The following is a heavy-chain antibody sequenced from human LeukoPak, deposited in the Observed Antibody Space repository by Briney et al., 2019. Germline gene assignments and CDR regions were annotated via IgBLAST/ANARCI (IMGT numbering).Heavy chain of an antibody. Sequence: GGSLRLSCAASGFTFSSYSMNWVRQAPGKGLEWVSSISSSSSYIYYADSVKGRFTISRDNAKNSLYLQMNSLRAEDTAVYYCARESGEWLPFDYWGQGTLVTVSS. CDR1: GFTFSSYS. D-gene: IGHD3-3*01. CDR3: ARESGEWLPFDY. V-gene: IGHV3-21*01. J-gene: IGHJ4*02. CDR2: ISSSSSYI.